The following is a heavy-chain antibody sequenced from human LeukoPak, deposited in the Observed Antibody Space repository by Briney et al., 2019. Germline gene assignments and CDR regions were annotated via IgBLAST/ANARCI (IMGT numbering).Heavy chain of an antibody. Sequence: SETLSLTCTVSGGSISSSSYYWGWIRQPPGKGLEWIGSIYYSGSTYYNPSLKSRVTISVDTSKNQFSLKLSSVTAADTAVYYCARDLRYYDSSGQQSYNCFDPWGQGTLVTVSS. D-gene: IGHD3-22*01. CDR2: IYYSGST. CDR3: ARDLRYYDSSGQQSYNCFDP. J-gene: IGHJ5*02. CDR1: GGSISSSSYY. V-gene: IGHV4-39*07.